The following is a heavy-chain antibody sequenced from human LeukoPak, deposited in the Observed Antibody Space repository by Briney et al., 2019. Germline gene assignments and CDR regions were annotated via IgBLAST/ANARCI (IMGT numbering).Heavy chain of an antibody. J-gene: IGHJ6*02. V-gene: IGHV4-59*08. CDR2: IFYSGRN. CDR3: ARLGAVAAYYYGMDV. CDR1: GGSISTNY. Sequence: ASETLSLTCTVSGGSISTNYWSWIRQPPGKGLEWHGNIFYSGRNNYNPSLKSRVTMSVDTSKKQFSLKLSSVTAADTAVYYCARLGAVAAYYYGMDVWGQGTTVTVSS. D-gene: IGHD6-19*01.